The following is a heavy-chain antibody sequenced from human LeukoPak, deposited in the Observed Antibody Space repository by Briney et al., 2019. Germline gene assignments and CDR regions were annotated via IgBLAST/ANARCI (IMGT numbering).Heavy chain of an antibody. Sequence: ASVKVSCKASGYNFTAFYIHWVRQAPGQGLEWMGVINPSGGDTFVAQNYQDRVTVTKDTSEYTVYLELKSLRSDDMAVYYCSRDGGDYNAGSENYNNLDLWGQGTLVTVSS. CDR2: INPSGGDT. V-gene: IGHV1-46*01. CDR3: SRDGGDYNAGSENYNNLDL. CDR1: GYNFTAFY. D-gene: IGHD3-10*01. J-gene: IGHJ4*02.